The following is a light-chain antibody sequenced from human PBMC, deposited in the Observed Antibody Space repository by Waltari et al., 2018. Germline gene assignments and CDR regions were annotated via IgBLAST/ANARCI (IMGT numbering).Light chain of an antibody. CDR3: SSYTTSSVL. CDR1: DVGCFNY. CDR2: DVT. J-gene: IGLJ2*01. V-gene: IGLV2-14*03. Sequence: SALTQPASVSGSPGQSINIPCSDVGCFNYVSWYQQHPGKAPKLMIYDVTNRPSGVSDRFSASKSGNTASLTISGLQVEDEADYYCSSYTTSSVLFGGGTKLTVL.